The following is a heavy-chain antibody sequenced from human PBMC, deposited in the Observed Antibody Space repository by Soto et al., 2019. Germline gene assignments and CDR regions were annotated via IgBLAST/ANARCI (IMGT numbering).Heavy chain of an antibody. D-gene: IGHD3-10*01. CDR3: ARLGFAYGSGSLAPSDS. J-gene: IGHJ4*02. CDR1: GFTFENYG. CDR2: IWYDGSNK. Sequence: QAHLVESGGGVVQPGRSLRLSCAASGFTFENYGMHWVRQAPGKGLEWVAVIWYDGSNKYYTDSVKGRFTISRDNSKKTRFLEMNSLTVEDTAVYWCARLGFAYGSGSLAPSDSWGQGTLVTVSS. V-gene: IGHV3-33*01.